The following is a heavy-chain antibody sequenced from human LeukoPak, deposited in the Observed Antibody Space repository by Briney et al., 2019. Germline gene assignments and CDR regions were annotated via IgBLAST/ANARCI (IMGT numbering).Heavy chain of an antibody. V-gene: IGHV4-34*01. CDR2: INQSGST. D-gene: IGHD2-2*01. J-gene: IGHJ6*03. CDR3: AAGCSSTSCYWYYYTDV. CDR1: GGSFSGYY. Sequence: TETLSLTCALYGGSFSGYYWSWIRQPPGKGLEWIGEINQSGSTNYNPSLKSRATISVDTSKKHFSLRLSPVTAAGTAVYYCAAGCSSTSCYWYYYTDVWGKGTTVTVSS.